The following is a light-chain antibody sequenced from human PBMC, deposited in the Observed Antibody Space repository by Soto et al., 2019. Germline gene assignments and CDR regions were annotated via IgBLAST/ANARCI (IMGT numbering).Light chain of an antibody. V-gene: IGLV2-14*01. CDR1: SSDVGGYNY. J-gene: IGLJ1*01. CDR3: SSYTSSSTLV. CDR2: EVS. Sequence: QSVLTQPASVSGSPGQSITISCTGTSSDVGGYNYVSWYQQHPGEAPKLMIYEVSTRPSGVSNRFSGSKSGNTASLTISGLQAEDEADYYCSSYTSSSTLVFGTGTKVTVL.